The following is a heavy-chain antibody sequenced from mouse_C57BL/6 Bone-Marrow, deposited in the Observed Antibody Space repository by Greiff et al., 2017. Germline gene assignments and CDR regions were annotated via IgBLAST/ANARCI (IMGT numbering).Heavy chain of an antibody. CDR1: GYTFTSYW. CDR2: INPSSGYT. CDR3: ARILIYYYGSSYDWYFDV. V-gene: IGHV1-7*01. J-gene: IGHJ1*03. Sequence: QVQLQQSGAELAKPGASVKLSCKASGYTFTSYWMNWVKQRPGQGLEWIGYINPSSGYTKYNQKLKDKATLTADKSSSTAYLQLSSLTYEDSAVYYCARILIYYYGSSYDWYFDVWGTGTTVTVSS. D-gene: IGHD1-1*01.